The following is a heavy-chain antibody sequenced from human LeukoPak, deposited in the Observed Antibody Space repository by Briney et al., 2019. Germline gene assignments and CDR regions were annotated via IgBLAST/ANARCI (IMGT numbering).Heavy chain of an antibody. CDR2: INPNSGGT. D-gene: IGHD1-1*01. J-gene: IGHJ6*03. V-gene: IGHV1-2*02. CDR3: ARGSVRVNYYMDV. Sequence: ASVKVSCKASGYTFTGYYMHWVRQAPGQGLEWMGWINPNSGGTKYTQKFQGRVTMTRDTSISTAYMELSSLRSEDTAVYYCARGSVRVNYYMDVWGKGTTVTVSS. CDR1: GYTFTGYY.